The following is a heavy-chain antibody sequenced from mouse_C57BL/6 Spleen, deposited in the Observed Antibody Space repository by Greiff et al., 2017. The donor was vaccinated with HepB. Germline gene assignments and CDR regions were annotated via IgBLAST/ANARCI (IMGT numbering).Heavy chain of an antibody. Sequence: VQLQQSGAELVRPGASVKLSCKASGYTFTDYYINWVKQRPGQGLEWIARIYPGSGNTYYNEKFKGKATLTAEESSSTAYMQLSSLTSEDSAVYFCAREDYDYALDYWGQGTTLTVSS. V-gene: IGHV1-76*01. CDR1: GYTFTDYY. CDR2: IYPGSGNT. J-gene: IGHJ2*01. CDR3: AREDYDYALDY. D-gene: IGHD2-4*01.